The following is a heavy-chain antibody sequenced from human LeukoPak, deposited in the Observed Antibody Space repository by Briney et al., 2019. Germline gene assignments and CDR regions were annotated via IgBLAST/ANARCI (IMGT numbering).Heavy chain of an antibody. CDR3: ARGGDGYNRFDY. V-gene: IGHV4-31*03. Sequence: PSQTLSLTCTVSGGSISSGGYYWSWIRQHPGKGLEWIGYIYYSGSTYYNPSLKSRVTISVDTSKNQFSLKLSSVTAADTAVYYCARGGDGYNRFDYWGQGTLVTVSS. D-gene: IGHD5-24*01. CDR2: IYYSGST. J-gene: IGHJ4*02. CDR1: GGSISSGGYY.